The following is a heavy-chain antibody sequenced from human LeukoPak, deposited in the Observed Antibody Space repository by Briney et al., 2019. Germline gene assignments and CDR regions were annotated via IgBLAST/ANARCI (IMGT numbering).Heavy chain of an antibody. CDR2: INHSGST. J-gene: IGHJ4*02. V-gene: IGHV4-34*01. Sequence: SETLSLTCAVYGGSFSGYYWSWIRQPPGKGLEWIGEINHSGSTNYNPSLKSRVTISVDTSKNQFSLKLSSVTAADTAVYYCARDADFWSGYSTTRLLDYWGQGTLVTVSS. D-gene: IGHD3-3*01. CDR1: GGSFSGYY. CDR3: ARDADFWSGYSTTRLLDY.